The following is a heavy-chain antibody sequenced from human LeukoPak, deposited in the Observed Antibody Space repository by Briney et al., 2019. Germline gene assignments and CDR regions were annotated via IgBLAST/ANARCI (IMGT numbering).Heavy chain of an antibody. Sequence: PGMSLRLSCAASGFPFSSYGMHWVRQAPGKGLEWVSYISSSSSTIYYADSVKGRFTISRDNAKNSLYLQMNSLRAEDTAVYYCARSPIAAAGTAFDYWGQGTLVTVSS. J-gene: IGHJ4*02. CDR2: ISSSSSTI. V-gene: IGHV3-48*01. CDR1: GFPFSSYG. D-gene: IGHD6-13*01. CDR3: ARSPIAAAGTAFDY.